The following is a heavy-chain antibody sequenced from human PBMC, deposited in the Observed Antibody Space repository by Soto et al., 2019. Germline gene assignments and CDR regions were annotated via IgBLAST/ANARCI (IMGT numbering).Heavy chain of an antibody. V-gene: IGHV3-66*01. D-gene: IGHD7-27*01. J-gene: IGHJ4*02. CDR1: GLTVSDHY. CDR3: ARVGITPPGNDY. Sequence: EVQLVESGGALVQPGGSHRLSCAASGLTVSDHYMTWVRQAPGKGLEWVSIIYSDGRTYYADSWKGRFTISRDLSNNTLLLQMTGLRPEDTAVYYCARVGITPPGNDYWGQGTLGTVSS. CDR2: IYSDGRT.